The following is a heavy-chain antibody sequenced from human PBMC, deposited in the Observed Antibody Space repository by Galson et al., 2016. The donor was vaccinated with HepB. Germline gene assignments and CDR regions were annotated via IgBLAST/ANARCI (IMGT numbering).Heavy chain of an antibody. J-gene: IGHJ6*02. V-gene: IGHV3-NL1*01. D-gene: IGHD3-3*01. CDR1: GFTFSSYG. CDR3: AGGDGIFGVVIGMDV. CDR2: IYSGGST. Sequence: SLRLSCAASGFTFSSYGMHWVRQAPGKGLEWVSIIYSGGSTFYADFVEGRFTISRDKSDNTLYLQMNRLRPEDTAVYYCAGGDGIFGVVIGMDVWGLGTTVIVSS.